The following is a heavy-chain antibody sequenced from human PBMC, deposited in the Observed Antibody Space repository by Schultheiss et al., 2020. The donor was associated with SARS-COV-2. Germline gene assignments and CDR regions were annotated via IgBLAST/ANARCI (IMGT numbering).Heavy chain of an antibody. CDR1: GFTFSSYA. V-gene: IGHV3-30*04. CDR3: TGASKWFILYYFDY. D-gene: IGHD3-22*01. CDR2: ISYDGSNK. J-gene: IGHJ4*02. Sequence: GESLKISCAASGFTFSSYAMHWVRQAPGKGLEWVAVISYDGSNKYYADSVKGRFTISRDNSKNTLYLQMNSLRAVDTAVYYCTGASKWFILYYFDYWGQGTLVTVSS.